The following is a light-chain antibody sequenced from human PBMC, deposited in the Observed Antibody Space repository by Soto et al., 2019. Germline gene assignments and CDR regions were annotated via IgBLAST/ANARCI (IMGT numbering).Light chain of an antibody. J-gene: IGKJ3*01. V-gene: IGKV1-33*01. CDR1: QDISNY. Sequence: DVQMTQSPSSLSASVRDRVTITCQASQDISNYLNWYQQKPGKAPKLLISDASNLEPGVPSRFSVSGSGTDFAFTISSLQPEYSGIYYCQPYDNLPFTFGPGTKVDSK. CDR2: DAS. CDR3: QPYDNLPFT.